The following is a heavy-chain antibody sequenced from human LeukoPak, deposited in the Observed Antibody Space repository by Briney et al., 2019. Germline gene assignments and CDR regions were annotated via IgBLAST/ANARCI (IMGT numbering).Heavy chain of an antibody. D-gene: IGHD1-20*01. Sequence: GGSLRRSCAASGLTFSGYWMSWVRQDPGKGLEWVANIKPDGSEKYYVDSVKGRFTISRDNAKNSLYLQMNSLRVEDTAVYYCASGNWNDRAFDIWGQGTVVVVSS. CDR1: GLTFSGYW. CDR3: ASGNWNDRAFDI. V-gene: IGHV3-7*01. J-gene: IGHJ3*02. CDR2: IKPDGSEK.